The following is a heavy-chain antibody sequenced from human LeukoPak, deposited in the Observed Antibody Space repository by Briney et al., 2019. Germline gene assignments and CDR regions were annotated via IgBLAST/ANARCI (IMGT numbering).Heavy chain of an antibody. CDR2: IKEDGSEK. V-gene: IGHV3-7*03. J-gene: IGHJ4*02. CDR1: GFTFSRYW. Sequence: PGGSLRLSCAASGFTFSRYWMSWVRQAPGKGLECVANIKEDGSEKYYVDSVKGRFTISRVNAKNSLYLQMNSLRAEDTAVYHCATDYYYDSSGYYFDYWGQGTLVTVSS. CDR3: ATDYYYDSSGYYFDY. D-gene: IGHD3-22*01.